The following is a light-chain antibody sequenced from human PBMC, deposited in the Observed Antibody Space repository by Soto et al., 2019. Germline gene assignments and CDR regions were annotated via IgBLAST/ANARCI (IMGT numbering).Light chain of an antibody. CDR3: QQRSSSGWT. V-gene: IGKV3-11*01. Sequence: EIVLTQSPATLSMSPGERATLSCRASQSVSSYLAWYQQKPGQAPRLLIYDASNRATGIPARFSGSGSGTDFTLSINSLEPEDFAVYYCQQRSSSGWTFGQGNKVEIK. J-gene: IGKJ1*01. CDR2: DAS. CDR1: QSVSSY.